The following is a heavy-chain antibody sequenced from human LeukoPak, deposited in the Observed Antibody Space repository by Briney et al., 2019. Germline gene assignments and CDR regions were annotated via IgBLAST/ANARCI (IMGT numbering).Heavy chain of an antibody. CDR3: ARGPPDYPTTRAWFGP. V-gene: IGHV4-38-2*02. J-gene: IGHJ5*02. CDR1: GYSITSGYN. D-gene: IGHD4-11*01. CDR2: IYHSGRT. Sequence: PSETLSLTYTVSGYSITSGYNWGWIRQPPGKGLEWIATIYHSGRTYYNPSLKSRVTISVDMSKNQFSLNLSSVTAADTAVYYCARGPPDYPTTRAWFGPWGQGTVVTVSS.